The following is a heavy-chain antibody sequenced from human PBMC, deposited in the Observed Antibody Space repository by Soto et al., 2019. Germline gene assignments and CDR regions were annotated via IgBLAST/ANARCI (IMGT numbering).Heavy chain of an antibody. J-gene: IGHJ4*02. CDR2: IYYSGST. CDR1: CGSISSYY. V-gene: IGHV4-59*01. CDR3: ARVVDYYDSSGYYYYFDY. Sequence: SETLSLTCTVSCGSISSYYWSWIRQPPGKGLEWIGYIYYSGSTNYNPSLKSRVTISVDTSKNQFSLKLSSVTAADTAVYYCARVVDYYDSSGYYYYFDYWGQGTLVTVSS. D-gene: IGHD3-22*01.